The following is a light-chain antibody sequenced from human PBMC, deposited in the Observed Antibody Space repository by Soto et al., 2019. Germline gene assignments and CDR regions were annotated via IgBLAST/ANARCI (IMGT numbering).Light chain of an antibody. V-gene: IGKV1-9*01. CDR3: QQLNSYPLT. CDR2: AAS. Sequence: DIQLTQSPSFLSASVGDRVTITCRASQGISSYLAWYQQKPGKAPKLLIYAASTLQSVVPSRFSGSGSGTEFTLTISSLQPEEFASYYCQQLNSYPLTFGGGTKLEIK. CDR1: QGISSY. J-gene: IGKJ4*01.